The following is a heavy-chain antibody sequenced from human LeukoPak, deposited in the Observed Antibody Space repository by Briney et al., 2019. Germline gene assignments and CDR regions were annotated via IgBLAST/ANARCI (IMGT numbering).Heavy chain of an antibody. D-gene: IGHD2-21*02. CDR2: ISGSGGST. CDR3: AKFSQFSVVTAILDY. J-gene: IGHJ4*02. Sequence: GGSLRLSCAASGFIVSRRYMSWVRQAPGKGLEWVSAISGSGGSTHYADSVKGRFTISRDNSKNTLYLQMNSLRAEDTAVYYCAKFSQFSVVTAILDYWGQGTLVTVSS. CDR1: GFIVSRRY. V-gene: IGHV3-23*01.